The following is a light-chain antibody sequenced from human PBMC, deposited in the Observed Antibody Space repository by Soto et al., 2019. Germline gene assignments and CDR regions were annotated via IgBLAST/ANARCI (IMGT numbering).Light chain of an antibody. CDR2: DVS. CDR1: QSINAW. J-gene: IGKJ1*01. Sequence: DTHMTQAPSTLSASVGDRVTITCRASQSINAWLAWYQQKPGKAPKLLIYDVSTLASGVPSRFSGSASGTEFTLTIRNLESDDFASYYCQQYHRYSTFGQGTRVDIK. CDR3: QQYHRYST. V-gene: IGKV1-5*01.